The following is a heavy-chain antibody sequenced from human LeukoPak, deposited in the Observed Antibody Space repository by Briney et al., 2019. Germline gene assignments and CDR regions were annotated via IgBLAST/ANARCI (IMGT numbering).Heavy chain of an antibody. CDR1: SDSISGYY. CDR3: ARGPYCGGDCFFAY. V-gene: IGHV4-4*07. CDR2: IYPTDTT. Sequence: KPSETLSLTCTVSSDSISGYYWSWIRQPAGKGVEWLGRIYPTDTTYYNPSLKSRVSISVDTSKNQFSLNLNSVAAADTAVYYCARGPYCGGDCFFAYWGQGALVTVSS. D-gene: IGHD2-21*01. J-gene: IGHJ4*02.